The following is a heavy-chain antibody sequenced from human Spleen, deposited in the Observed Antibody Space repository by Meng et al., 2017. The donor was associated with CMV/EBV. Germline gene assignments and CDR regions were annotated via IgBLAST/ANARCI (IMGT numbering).Heavy chain of an antibody. CDR3: AKDVEDSSSYGMDV. CDR2: ISDSGGST. CDR1: GFTFSSYA. Sequence: GESLKISCAASGFTFSSYAMSWVRQAPGKGLEWVSGISDSGGSTYYADSVKGRFTSSRDNSKNTLYLQMNSLRVEDSALYYCAKDVEDSSSYGMDVWGQGTTVTVS. J-gene: IGHJ6*02. V-gene: IGHV3-23*01. D-gene: IGHD6-19*01.